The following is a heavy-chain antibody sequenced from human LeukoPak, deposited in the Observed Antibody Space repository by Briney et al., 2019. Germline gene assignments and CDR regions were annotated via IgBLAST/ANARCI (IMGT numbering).Heavy chain of an antibody. CDR3: ARDDSTKPSDY. V-gene: IGHV3-53*01. J-gene: IGHJ4*02. Sequence: GGSLRLSCAASGFTVSSKYMTWVRQAPGKGLEWVSVINSAGNTYYADSVKGRFTISRDNYKNTVYLQMNSLRAEDTAVYYCARDDSTKPSDYWGQGTLVIVSS. D-gene: IGHD2-8*01. CDR1: GFTVSSKY. CDR2: INSAGNT.